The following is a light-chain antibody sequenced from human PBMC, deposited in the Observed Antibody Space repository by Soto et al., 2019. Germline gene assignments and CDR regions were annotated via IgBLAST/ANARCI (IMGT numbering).Light chain of an antibody. J-gene: IGLJ3*02. V-gene: IGLV2-11*01. CDR2: DVS. Sequence: QSALTQPRSVSGSPGQSVTISCTGTSSDVGGYYYVSWYQQHPGKAPKLMIYDVSKRPSGVPDRFSGSKSGNTASLTISGLGGEYEAEYYCGPYAGSYTWVFGGGTKLTVL. CDR3: GPYAGSYTWV. CDR1: SSDVGGYYY.